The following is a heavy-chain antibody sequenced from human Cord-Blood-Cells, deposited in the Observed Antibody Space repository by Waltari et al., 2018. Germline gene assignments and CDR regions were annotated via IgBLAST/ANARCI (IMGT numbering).Heavy chain of an antibody. CDR3: VTGGTYYYGSGSYWPFDY. D-gene: IGHD3-10*01. CDR2: ISWNSGSI. CDR1: GFTFDDYA. Sequence: EVQLVESGGGLVQPGRSLRLSCAASGFTFDDYAMHWVRQAPGKGLERVSGISWNSGSIGYADSMKGRFTISRDNAKNSLYLQMNSLRAEDTALYYCVTGGTYYYGSGSYWPFDYWGQGTLVTVSS. V-gene: IGHV3-9*01. J-gene: IGHJ4*02.